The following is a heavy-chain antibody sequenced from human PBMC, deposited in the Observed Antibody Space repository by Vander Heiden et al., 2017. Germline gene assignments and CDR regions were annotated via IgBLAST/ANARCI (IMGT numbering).Heavy chain of an antibody. CDR1: GYTFTGYY. D-gene: IGHD2-21*02. Sequence: QVQLVQSGAEVKKPGASVKVSCKASGYTFTGYYMHWVRQAPGQGLEWMGRINPNSGGTNYAQKFQVMVTMTRDTSISTAYMELRRLRSDETAEYYRANEKMDFAGDGDSVGWFDSRGQGTMVTVYS. V-gene: IGHV1-2*06. CDR3: ANEKMDFAGDGDSVGWFDS. J-gene: IGHJ5*01. CDR2: INPNSGGT.